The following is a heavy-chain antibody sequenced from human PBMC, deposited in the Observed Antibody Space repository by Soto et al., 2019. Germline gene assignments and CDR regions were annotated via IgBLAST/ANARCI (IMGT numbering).Heavy chain of an antibody. V-gene: IGHV4-4*07. CDR2: IHSSGTT. CDR1: SGSINSFY. CDR3: ARDSIIGTSYSDY. Sequence: PSETLSLTCTVSSGSINSFYWAWMRQPAGKGLEWIGRIHSSGTTNYNPSLSSRVTMSVDPSKNQFSLRLTSVTAADTAVYYCARDSIIGTSYSDYWGQGILVTVSS. J-gene: IGHJ4*02. D-gene: IGHD1-7*01.